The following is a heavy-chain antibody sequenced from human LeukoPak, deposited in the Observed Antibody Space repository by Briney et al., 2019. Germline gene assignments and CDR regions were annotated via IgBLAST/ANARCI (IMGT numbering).Heavy chain of an antibody. CDR1: GGSISSSNW. D-gene: IGHD3-3*01. J-gene: IGHJ4*02. CDR3: ARQRRDARFGVVMGFGFDY. V-gene: IGHV4-4*02. CDR2: IYHSGST. Sequence: SGTLSLTCAVSGGSISSSNWWSWVRQPPGKGLEWIGEIYHSGSTNYNPSLKSRVTISVDKSKNQFSLNLNSVTAADTAVYYRARQRRDARFGVVMGFGFDYWGQGILVTVSS.